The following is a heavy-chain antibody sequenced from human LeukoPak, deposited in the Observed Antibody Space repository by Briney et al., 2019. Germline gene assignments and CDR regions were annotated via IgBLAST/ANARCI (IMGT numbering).Heavy chain of an antibody. Sequence: GGSLRLSCATSGFAFSEAWMSWVRQAPGKGLEWVGNIDSRFGTGAVTYAAHVRGRFTISRDDAKNKLYVQMNSLKTEDTAVYYCTTNWSGLGGGQGTLVTVSS. J-gene: IGHJ4*02. CDR1: GFAFSEAW. D-gene: IGHD3/OR15-3a*01. V-gene: IGHV3-15*04. CDR2: IDSRFGTGAV. CDR3: TTNWSGLG.